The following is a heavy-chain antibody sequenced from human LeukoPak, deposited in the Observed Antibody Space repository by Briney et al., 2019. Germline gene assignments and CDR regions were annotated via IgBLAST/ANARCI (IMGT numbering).Heavy chain of an antibody. J-gene: IGHJ4*02. CDR2: IKQDGGEK. CDR3: ARLGGSYYTY. V-gene: IGHV3-7*01. D-gene: IGHD1-26*01. Sequence: GGSLRLSCVASGFAFSSYGMSWVGQAPGKGLEWVANIKQDGGEKYYVDSVKGRFTISSDNAKNSLFLQMNSLRVEDTAVSYCARLGGSYYTYWGQATLVTVSS. CDR1: GFAFSSYG.